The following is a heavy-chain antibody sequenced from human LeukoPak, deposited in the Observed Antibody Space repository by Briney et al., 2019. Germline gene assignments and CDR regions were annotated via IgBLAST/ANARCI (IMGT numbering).Heavy chain of an antibody. CDR2: VSGSGAST. Sequence: GGSLRLSCAASGFTFSSYAMSWVRQAPGKGLEGVSGVSGSGASTYYPDSVKGRFTISRDNSKNTLYLQMNSMRAEATAVYYCAKETASGYGAFDIWGQGTMVTVSS. CDR3: AKETASGYGAFDI. CDR1: GFTFSSYA. D-gene: IGHD3-22*01. J-gene: IGHJ3*02. V-gene: IGHV3-23*01.